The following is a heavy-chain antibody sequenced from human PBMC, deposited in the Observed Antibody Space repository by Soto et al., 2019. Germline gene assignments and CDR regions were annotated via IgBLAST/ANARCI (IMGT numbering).Heavy chain of an antibody. D-gene: IGHD2-15*01. Sequence: SETLSLTCAVSGGSIDGAGSYWSWIRQIPGRGLEWIGHIYHGGTTDYNPSLKSRITMSVDTSKNQFSLELNSVTAADTAVYYCARYCSGGTCYDRIDYWGQGTLVTVSS. V-gene: IGHV4-31*11. CDR2: IYHGGTT. CDR3: ARYCSGGTCYDRIDY. J-gene: IGHJ4*02. CDR1: GGSIDGAGSY.